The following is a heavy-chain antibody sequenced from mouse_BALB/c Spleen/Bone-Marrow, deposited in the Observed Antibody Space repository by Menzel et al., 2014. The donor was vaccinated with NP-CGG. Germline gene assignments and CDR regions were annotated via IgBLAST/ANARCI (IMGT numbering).Heavy chain of an antibody. V-gene: IGHV3-2*02. D-gene: IGHD2-4*01. CDR3: ARYDYDVGYFDY. CDR1: GYSITSDYA. Sequence: VQLKESGPGLVKPSQSLSLPCIVTGYSITSDYAWNWIRQFPGNKLEWMGYISYSGSSSYNPSLESRISITRDTSKTQFFLQLHSVTTEDTATYYCARYDYDVGYFDYWGQGTTLTVSS. J-gene: IGHJ2*01. CDR2: ISYSGSS.